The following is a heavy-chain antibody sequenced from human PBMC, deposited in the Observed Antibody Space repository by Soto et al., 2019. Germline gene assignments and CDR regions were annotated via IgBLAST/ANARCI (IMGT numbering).Heavy chain of an antibody. J-gene: IGHJ4*02. V-gene: IGHV4-59*01. Sequence: IRQPPGKGLQWIGYIHYSASTNYNPSLKSRVTISVATYKNQFSLKLSSVTAADTALYYCPRAKVTTSNYLDYWGQGTLVTVS. CDR3: PRAKVTTSNYLDY. D-gene: IGHD4-17*01. CDR2: IHYSAST.